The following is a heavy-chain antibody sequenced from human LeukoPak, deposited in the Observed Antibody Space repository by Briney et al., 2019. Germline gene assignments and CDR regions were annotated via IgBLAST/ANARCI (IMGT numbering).Heavy chain of an antibody. V-gene: IGHV3-30*03. CDR1: GFTFNSYG. D-gene: IGHD2-2*01. CDR2: ISYDGRNK. CDR3: ARVGQPLRYYFDY. Sequence: GGSLRLSCAASGFTFNSYGMHWVRQAPGKGLEWVAVISYDGRNKFYADSVKGRFTISRDNAKNSLYLQMNSLRAEDTAVYYCARVGQPLRYYFDYWGQGTLVTVSS. J-gene: IGHJ4*02.